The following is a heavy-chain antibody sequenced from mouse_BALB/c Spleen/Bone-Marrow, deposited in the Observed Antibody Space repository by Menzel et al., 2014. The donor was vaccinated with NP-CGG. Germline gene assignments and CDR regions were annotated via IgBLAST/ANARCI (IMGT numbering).Heavy chain of an antibody. J-gene: IGHJ4*01. D-gene: IGHD2-4*01. CDR3: TRKGALITHYYAMDY. V-gene: IGHV5-17*02. CDR2: ISSGSSTI. CDR1: GFTFSSFG. Sequence: DVHLVESGGGLVQPGGSRKLSCAASGFTFSSFGMHWVRQAPEKGLEWVAYISSGSSTIYYADTVKGRFTISRDNPKNTLFLQMTSLRSEDTATYYCTRKGALITHYYAMDYWGQGTSVTVSS.